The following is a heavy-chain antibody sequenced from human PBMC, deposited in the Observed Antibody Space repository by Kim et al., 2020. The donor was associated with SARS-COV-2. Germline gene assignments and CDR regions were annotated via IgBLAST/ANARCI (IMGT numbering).Heavy chain of an antibody. CDR3: ARADTAMVSLVNNDYYYGMDV. Sequence: GGSLRLSCAASGFTFSSYGMHWVRQAPGKGLEWVAVIWYDGSNKYYADSVKGRFTISRDNSKNTLYLQMNSLRAEDTAVYYCARADTAMVSLVNNDYYYGMDVWGQGTTVTVSS. J-gene: IGHJ6*02. CDR1: GFTFSSYG. V-gene: IGHV3-33*01. CDR2: IWYDGSNK. D-gene: IGHD5-18*01.